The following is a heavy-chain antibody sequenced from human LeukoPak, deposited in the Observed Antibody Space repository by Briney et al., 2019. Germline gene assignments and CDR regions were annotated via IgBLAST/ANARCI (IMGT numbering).Heavy chain of an antibody. Sequence: GGSLRLSCAASGFTVSSNYMSWVRQAPGKGLEWVSVIYSGGSTYYAGSVKGRFTISRDNSKNTLYLQMNSLRAEDTAVYYCARDRLTNYYDSSGYLDYWGQGTLVTVSS. CDR1: GFTVSSNY. V-gene: IGHV3-66*02. D-gene: IGHD3-22*01. CDR2: IYSGGST. CDR3: ARDRLTNYYDSSGYLDY. J-gene: IGHJ4*02.